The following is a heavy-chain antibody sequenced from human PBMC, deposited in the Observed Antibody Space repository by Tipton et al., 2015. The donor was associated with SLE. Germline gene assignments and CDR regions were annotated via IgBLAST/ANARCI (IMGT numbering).Heavy chain of an antibody. CDR3: AEGVRSIEGGY. V-gene: IGHV3-23*01. CDR2: ISGSGGST. D-gene: IGHD3-3*01. Sequence: GSLRLSCAASGFTFSSYAMSWVRQAPGKGLEWVSAISGSGGSTYYADSVKGRFTISRDNSKNTLYLQMNSLRAEDTAVYYCAEGVRSIEGGYWGQGTLVTVSS. CDR1: GFTFSSYA. J-gene: IGHJ4*02.